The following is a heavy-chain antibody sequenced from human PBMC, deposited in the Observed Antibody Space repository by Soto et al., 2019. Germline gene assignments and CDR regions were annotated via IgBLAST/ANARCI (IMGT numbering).Heavy chain of an antibody. D-gene: IGHD2-2*01. V-gene: IGHV3-21*01. CDR3: ARLYQLRRGLYYYYGMDV. CDR1: GFTFSSYS. Sequence: LRLSGAASGFTFSSYSMNWVRQAPGKGLEWVSSISSSSSYIYYADSVKGRFTISRDNAKNSLYLQMNSLRAEDTAVYYCARLYQLRRGLYYYYGMDVWGQGTTVTVSS. J-gene: IGHJ6*02. CDR2: ISSSSSYI.